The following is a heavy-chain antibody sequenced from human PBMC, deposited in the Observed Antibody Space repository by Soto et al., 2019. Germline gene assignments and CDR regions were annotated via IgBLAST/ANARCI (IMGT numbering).Heavy chain of an antibody. V-gene: IGHV4-59*01. D-gene: IGHD4-4*01. Sequence: PSETLSLTCTVSGGSSSGYYWSWIRQPPGKGLEWIGYICYNDITNYNPSLQSRVTITRDVSKNQFSLSLTSVTASDTAVYYCARAPSSNLVCDKWGQGTRVTVS. CDR1: GGSSSGYY. CDR2: ICYNDIT. J-gene: IGHJ3*01. CDR3: ARAPSSNLVCDK.